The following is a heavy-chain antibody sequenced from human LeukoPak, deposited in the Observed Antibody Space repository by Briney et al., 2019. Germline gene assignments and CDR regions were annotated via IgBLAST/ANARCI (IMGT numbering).Heavy chain of an antibody. V-gene: IGHV4-31*03. J-gene: IGHJ4*02. CDR3: ARNRDGYNSFDY. D-gene: IGHD5-24*01. Sequence: SSQTLSLTCTVSGGSINNGGYYWSWIRQHPGKGLEWTGYIYYSGSSYYNPSLRSRVTISVDTSKNHFSLKLSSVTAADTAVYYCARNRDGYNSFDYWGQGTLVTVSS. CDR1: GGSINNGGYY. CDR2: IYYSGSS.